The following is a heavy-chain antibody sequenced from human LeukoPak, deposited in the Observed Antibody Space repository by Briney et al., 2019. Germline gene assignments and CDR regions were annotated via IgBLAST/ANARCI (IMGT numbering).Heavy chain of an antibody. CDR2: IKQDGSEK. CDR3: ARSHRSFASGSGDF. D-gene: IGHD3-10*01. Sequence: PGGSLRLSCVASGFTFYNHWMTWVRQAPGKGLEWVANIKQDGSEKYYVDSVKGRFTISRDNAKNSLYLQMNSLRAEDTAVYYCARSHRSFASGSGDFWGQGTLVTVSS. CDR1: GFTFYNHW. J-gene: IGHJ4*02. V-gene: IGHV3-7*05.